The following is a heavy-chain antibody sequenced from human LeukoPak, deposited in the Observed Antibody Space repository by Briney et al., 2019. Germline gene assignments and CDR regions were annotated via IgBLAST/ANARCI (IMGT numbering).Heavy chain of an antibody. CDR3: AKASFGHSGYDPLDFDY. V-gene: IGHV3-23*01. CDR2: ISGSGGST. D-gene: IGHD5-12*01. Sequence: PGGSLRLSCAASGFTFSSYAMSWVRQAPGKGLEWVSAISGSGGSTYYADSVKGRFTISRDNSKNTLYLQMNSLRAEDTAVYYCAKASFGHSGYDPLDFDYWGQGTLVTVSS. CDR1: GFTFSSYA. J-gene: IGHJ4*02.